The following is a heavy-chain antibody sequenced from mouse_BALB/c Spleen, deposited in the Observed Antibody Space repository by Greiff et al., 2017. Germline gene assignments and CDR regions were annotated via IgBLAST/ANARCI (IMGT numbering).Heavy chain of an antibody. Sequence: EVKVVESGGGLVQPGGSLKLSCAASGFTFSSYTMSWVRQTPEKRLEWVAYISNGGGSTYYPDTVKGRFTISRDNAKNTLYLQMSSLKSEDTAMYYCARTQDLRLRRAWFAYWGQGTLVTVSA. CDR2: ISNGGGST. J-gene: IGHJ3*01. CDR1: GFTFSSYT. D-gene: IGHD2-4*01. V-gene: IGHV5-12-2*01. CDR3: ARTQDLRLRRAWFAY.